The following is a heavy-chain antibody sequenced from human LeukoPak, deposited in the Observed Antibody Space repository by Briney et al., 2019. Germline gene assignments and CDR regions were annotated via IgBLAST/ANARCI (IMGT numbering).Heavy chain of an antibody. CDR1: GFTFSDYN. CDR2: MSRSGDII. J-gene: IGHJ4*02. V-gene: IGHV3-48*01. CDR3: ARDVYYGSGSPRLDY. Sequence: GSLRLSCAASGFTFSDYNMNWVRQVPGKGLESVSYMSRSGDIIYYADSVKGRFTISRDNAKNSLYLQMNSLRAEDTAVYYCARDVYYGSGSPRLDYWGQGTLVTVSS. D-gene: IGHD3-10*01.